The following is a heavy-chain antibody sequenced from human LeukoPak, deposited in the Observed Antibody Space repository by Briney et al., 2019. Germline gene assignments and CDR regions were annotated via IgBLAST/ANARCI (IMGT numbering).Heavy chain of an antibody. CDR3: ARTVVYSSSCLIRNIRYYFDY. D-gene: IGHD6-6*01. V-gene: IGHV4-59*01. J-gene: IGHJ4*02. CDR2: IYYSGST. CDR1: GGSISSYY. Sequence: SETLSLTXTVSGGSISSYYWSWIGQPPGKGLEWIGYIYYSGSTNYNPSLKSRVTISVDTSKNQFSLKLSSVTAADTAVYYCARTVVYSSSCLIRNIRYYFDYWGQGTLVTVSS.